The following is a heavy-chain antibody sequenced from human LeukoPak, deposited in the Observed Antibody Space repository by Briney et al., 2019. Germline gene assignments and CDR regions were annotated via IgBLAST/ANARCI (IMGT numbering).Heavy chain of an antibody. V-gene: IGHV3-20*04. D-gene: IGHD6-19*01. Sequence: GGSLRLSCAASGFTFDDYEMSWVRQAPGKGLEWVSGINWNGGSTGYADSVKGRFTISRDNSKNTLYLQMDSLRVEDTAVYYCARDRFHSSGWYWYFDFCGQGTLVTVSS. CDR3: ARDRFHSSGWYWYFDF. CDR1: GFTFDDYE. J-gene: IGHJ4*02. CDR2: INWNGGST.